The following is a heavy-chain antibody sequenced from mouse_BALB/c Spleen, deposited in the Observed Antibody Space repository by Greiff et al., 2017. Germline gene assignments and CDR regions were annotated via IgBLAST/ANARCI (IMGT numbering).Heavy chain of an antibody. CDR3: TSSRYAFDY. V-gene: IGHV1S81*02. Sequence: VQLQQSGAELVKPGASVKLSCKASGYTFTSYYMYWVKQRPGQGLEWIGEINPSNGGTNFNEKFKSKATLTVDKSSSTAYMQLSSLTSEDSAVYYCTSSRYAFDYWGQGTTLTVSS. CDR2: INPSNGGT. CDR1: GYTFTSYY. J-gene: IGHJ2*01. D-gene: IGHD2-14*01.